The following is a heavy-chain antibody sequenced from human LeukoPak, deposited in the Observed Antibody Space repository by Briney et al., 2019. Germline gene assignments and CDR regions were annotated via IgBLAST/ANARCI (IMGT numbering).Heavy chain of an antibody. V-gene: IGHV1-2*02. CDR2: INPNSGGT. Sequence: ASVKVSCKASGYTFTGYYMHWVRQAPGQGLEWMGWINPNSGGTNYAQKFQGRVTMTRDTSISTAYMELSRLRSDDTAVYYGARDSGSSYCMYVWGHGTTVTVSS. D-gene: IGHD6-6*01. CDR3: ARDSGSSYCMYV. CDR1: GYTFTGYY. J-gene: IGHJ6*01.